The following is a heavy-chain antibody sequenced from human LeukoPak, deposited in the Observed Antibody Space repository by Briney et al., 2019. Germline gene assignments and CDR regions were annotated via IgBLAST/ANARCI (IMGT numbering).Heavy chain of an antibody. V-gene: IGHV3-66*01. J-gene: IGHJ5*02. CDR1: GFTVSSNY. D-gene: IGHD3-3*01. CDR3: ARGGSFWSGDNWFDP. CDR2: ISSGGSP. Sequence: GGSLRLSCAASGFTVSSNYMTWVRQAPGKGLEWVSVISSGGSPYYADSVKDRFTISRDNAKNTVYLQMNSLRAEDTAVYYCARGGSFWSGDNWFDPWGQGTLVTVSS.